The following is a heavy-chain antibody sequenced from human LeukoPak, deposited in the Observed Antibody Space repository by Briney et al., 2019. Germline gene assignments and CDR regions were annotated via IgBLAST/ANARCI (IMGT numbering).Heavy chain of an antibody. D-gene: IGHD4-17*01. V-gene: IGHV3-33*01. CDR2: IWYDGSNK. Sequence: PGRSLRLSCAASGFTFSSYGMHWVRQAPGKGLEWVAVIWYDGSNKYYADSVKGRFTISRDNSKNTLYLQMNSLRAEDTAVYYCTRDKTTVTTLDYWGQGTLVTGSS. J-gene: IGHJ4*02. CDR1: GFTFSSYG. CDR3: TRDKTTVTTLDY.